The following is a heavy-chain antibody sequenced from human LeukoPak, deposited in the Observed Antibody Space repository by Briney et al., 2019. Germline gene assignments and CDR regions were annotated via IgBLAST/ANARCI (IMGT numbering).Heavy chain of an antibody. Sequence: GASVKVSCKASGYTFAGYYMHWVRQAPGQGLEWMGWINPNSGGTNYAQKFQGRVTMTRDTSISTAYMELSRLRSDDTAVYYCARKSARTSGTHRSPAFDYWGQGTLVTVSS. D-gene: IGHD1-26*01. CDR1: GYTFAGYY. CDR3: ARKSARTSGTHRSPAFDY. CDR2: INPNSGGT. V-gene: IGHV1-2*02. J-gene: IGHJ4*02.